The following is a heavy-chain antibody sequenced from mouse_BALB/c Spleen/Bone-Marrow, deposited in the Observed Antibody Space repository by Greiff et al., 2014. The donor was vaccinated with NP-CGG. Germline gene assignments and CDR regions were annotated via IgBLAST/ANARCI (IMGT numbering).Heavy chain of an antibody. V-gene: IGHV1S56*01. Sequence: QVQLQQSGPELVKPGASVRISCKASGYTFTSYYIHWVKQRPGQGLEWIGWIYPGNVNTKYNEKFKGKATLTADKSSSTAYMQLISLTSEDSAVYFCARFYYGSSYAMDYWGQGTSATVPS. D-gene: IGHD1-1*01. CDR1: GYTFTSYY. CDR2: IYPGNVNT. CDR3: ARFYYGSSYAMDY. J-gene: IGHJ4*01.